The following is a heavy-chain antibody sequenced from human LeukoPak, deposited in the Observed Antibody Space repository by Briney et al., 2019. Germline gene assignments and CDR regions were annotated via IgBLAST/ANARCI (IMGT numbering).Heavy chain of an antibody. V-gene: IGHV3-23*01. Sequence: PGGSLRLSCAASGFTFSPYAMTWVRQAPGKGLEWVSGISGRGGSTYYADSVKGRFTISRDNSKNTLYLQMNSLRAEDRAVYYCAKDHCSSSSCSHHFDYWGQGTLVTVSS. CDR1: GFTFSPYA. CDR2: ISGRGGST. CDR3: AKDHCSSSSCSHHFDY. J-gene: IGHJ4*02. D-gene: IGHD2-2*01.